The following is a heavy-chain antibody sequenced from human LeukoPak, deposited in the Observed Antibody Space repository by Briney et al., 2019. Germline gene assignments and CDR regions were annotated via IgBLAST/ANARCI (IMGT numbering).Heavy chain of an antibody. CDR3: ASCGSSTSWYFMDV. Sequence: SVKVSCKTSGYTFSTYGISWVRQAPGQGLEWMGRIIPIFGTANYAQKFQGRVTITTDESTSTAYMELSSLRSEDTAVYYCASCGSSTSWYFMDVWGKGTTVTVSS. J-gene: IGHJ6*03. D-gene: IGHD2-2*01. CDR2: IIPIFGTA. CDR1: GYTFSTYG. V-gene: IGHV1-69*05.